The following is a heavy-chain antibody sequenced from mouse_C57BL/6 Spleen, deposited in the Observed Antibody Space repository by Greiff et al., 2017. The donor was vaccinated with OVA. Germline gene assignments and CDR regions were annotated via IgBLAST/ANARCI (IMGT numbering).Heavy chain of an antibody. CDR3: AREAYYGSSYVGYFDV. Sequence: QVQLKQSGPELVKPGASVKISCKASGYAFSSSWMNWVKQRPGKGLEWIGRIYPGDGDTNYNGKFKGKATLTADNSSSTAYMQLSSLTSEDSAVYFCAREAYYGSSYVGYFDVWGTGTTVTVSS. CDR1: GYAFSSSW. D-gene: IGHD1-1*01. J-gene: IGHJ1*03. CDR2: IYPGDGDT. V-gene: IGHV1-82*01.